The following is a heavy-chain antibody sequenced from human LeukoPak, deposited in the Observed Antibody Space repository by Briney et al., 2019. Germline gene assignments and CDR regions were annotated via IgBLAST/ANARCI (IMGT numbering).Heavy chain of an antibody. CDR2: INPNDGST. CDR1: GYTFISYW. V-gene: IGHV1-46*01. CDR3: ARAPRHSSTMLDY. Sequence: WASVKVSCKVSGYTFISYWIQWVRQAPGQGLEWVALINPNDGSTTNAPKFQGRVTMTRDTSTSTVYMDLSSLTSDDTAVYYCARAPRHSSTMLDYWGQGTLVTVSS. D-gene: IGHD6-13*01. J-gene: IGHJ4*02.